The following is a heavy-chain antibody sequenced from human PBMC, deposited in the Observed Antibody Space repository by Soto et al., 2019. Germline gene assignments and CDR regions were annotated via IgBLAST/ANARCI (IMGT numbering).Heavy chain of an antibody. V-gene: IGHV4-31*03. CDR2: IYYSGST. CDR1: GGSISSGGYY. J-gene: IGHJ6*02. Sequence: PSETLSLTCTVSGGSISSGGYYWSWIRQHPGKGLEWIGYIYYSGSTYYNPSLKSRVTISVDTSKNQFSLKLSSVTAADTAVYYCARATRKAAAGIHGMDVWGQGTTVTVSS. CDR3: ARATRKAAAGIHGMDV. D-gene: IGHD6-13*01.